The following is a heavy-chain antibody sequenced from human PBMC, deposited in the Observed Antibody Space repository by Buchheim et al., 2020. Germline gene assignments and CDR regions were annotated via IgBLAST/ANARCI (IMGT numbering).Heavy chain of an antibody. V-gene: IGHV3-48*03. J-gene: IGHJ4*02. CDR1: GFPFGGYE. CDR3: VRYYGDYSLDY. Sequence: EVFLVESGGHLVQPGGSLRLSCAASGFPFGGYEMNWVRQAPGKGLECIAYISASGGRTYYVDSVRGRFTISRDNAKNSLYLQMSSLRVEDTAVYYCVRYYGDYSLDYWGQGTL. CDR2: ISASGGRT. D-gene: IGHD4-17*01.